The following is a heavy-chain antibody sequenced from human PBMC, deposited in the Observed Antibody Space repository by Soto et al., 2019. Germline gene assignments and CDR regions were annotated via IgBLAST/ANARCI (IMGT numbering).Heavy chain of an antibody. CDR1: GFTFSSYG. D-gene: IGHD2-2*01. J-gene: IGHJ6*02. V-gene: IGHV3-33*01. CDR3: ARDIRGYQLLGGMDV. CDR2: IWYDGSNK. Sequence: GGSLRLSCAASGFTFSSYGMHWVRQAPGKGLEWVAVIWYDGSNKYYADSVKGRFTISRDNSKNTLYLQMNSLRAEDTAVYYCARDIRGYQLLGGMDVWGQGTTVTVSS.